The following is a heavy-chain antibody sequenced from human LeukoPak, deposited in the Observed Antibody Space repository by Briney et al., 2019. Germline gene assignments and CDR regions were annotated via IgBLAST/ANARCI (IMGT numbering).Heavy chain of an antibody. V-gene: IGHV3-49*04. D-gene: IGHD3-22*01. CDR1: GFTFSSYA. CDR3: TRVSYYDSSGYYPPFH. Sequence: PGGSLRLSCAASGFTFSSYAMSWVRQAPGKGLEWVGFIRSKAYGGTTEYAASVKGRFTISRDDSKSIAYLQMNSLKTEDTAVYYCTRVSYYDSSGYYPPFHWGQGTLVTVSS. J-gene: IGHJ4*02. CDR2: IRSKAYGGTT.